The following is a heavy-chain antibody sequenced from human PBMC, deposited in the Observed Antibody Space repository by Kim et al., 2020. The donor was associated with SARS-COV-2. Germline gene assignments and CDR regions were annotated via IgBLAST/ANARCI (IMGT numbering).Heavy chain of an antibody. CDR2: MNEDWSWT. CDR3: VKDFTGPLDS. Sequence: GGSLRLSCVASGFTVSDYWMHWVRQRPGKGLEWVARMNEDWSWTNHADSVKGRFTISRDNAKNSLDLQMKSLRVEDTAMYYCVKDFTGPLDSWGQGTLVTFSS. J-gene: IGHJ4*02. V-gene: IGHV3-74*01. D-gene: IGHD3-9*01. CDR1: GFTVSDYW.